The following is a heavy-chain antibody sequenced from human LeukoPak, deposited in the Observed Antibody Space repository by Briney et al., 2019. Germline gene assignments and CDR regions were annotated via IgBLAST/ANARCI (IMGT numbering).Heavy chain of an antibody. CDR1: RYSFTNYW. CDR3: ARHGAADGAFDV. CDR2: IDASDSYA. V-gene: IGHV5-10-1*01. Sequence: GESLKISCKSSRYSFTNYWISWVRQMSGKGLEWMGTIDASDSYAKYSPSFQGHVTISADKSISTACLQWSSLKASDTAMYYCARHGAADGAFDVWGQGTTVTVSS. D-gene: IGHD6-13*01. J-gene: IGHJ3*01.